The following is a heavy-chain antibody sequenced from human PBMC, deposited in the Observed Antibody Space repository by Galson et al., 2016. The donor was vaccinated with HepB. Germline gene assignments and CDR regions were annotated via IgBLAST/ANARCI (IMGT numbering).Heavy chain of an antibody. V-gene: IGHV3-53*01. CDR3: ARVGHYGMDV. CDR2: LYSGDNT. J-gene: IGHJ6*02. D-gene: IGHD1-26*01. CDR1: GFTVSSNY. Sequence: SLRLSCAASGFTVSSNYMSWVRQAPGKGLECLSVLYSGDNTYYADSVKGRFTISRDSSKNTLYIQMNSLRAEDTAVYYCARVGHYGMDVWGQGTTVTVSS.